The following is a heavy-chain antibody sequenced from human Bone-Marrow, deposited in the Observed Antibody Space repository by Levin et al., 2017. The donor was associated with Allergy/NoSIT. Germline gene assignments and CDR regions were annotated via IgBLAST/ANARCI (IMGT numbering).Heavy chain of an antibody. V-gene: IGHV3-48*03. Sequence: SCAASGFTFKFYEMSWVRQAPGKGLEWVAYISSSGLDIYYADSVKGRFTISRDNADNEVYLHLNSLRAEDTATYFCARALRFNAFDVWGQGTTVTVSS. J-gene: IGHJ3*01. D-gene: IGHD5/OR15-5a*01. CDR2: ISSSGLDI. CDR3: ARALRFNAFDV. CDR1: GFTFKFYE.